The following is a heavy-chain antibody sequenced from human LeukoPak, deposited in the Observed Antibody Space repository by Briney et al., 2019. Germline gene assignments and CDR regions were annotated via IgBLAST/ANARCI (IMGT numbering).Heavy chain of an antibody. D-gene: IGHD6-13*01. CDR2: ISAYNGNT. J-gene: IGHJ4*02. Sequence: ASVKVSCKASGYTFTSYGISWVRQAPGQGLEWMGWISAYNGNTNYAQKLQDRVTMTTDTSTSTAYMELRSLRSDDTAVYYCARDSPQQLVWRYYFDYWGRGTLVTVSS. V-gene: IGHV1-18*01. CDR1: GYTFTSYG. CDR3: ARDSPQQLVWRYYFDY.